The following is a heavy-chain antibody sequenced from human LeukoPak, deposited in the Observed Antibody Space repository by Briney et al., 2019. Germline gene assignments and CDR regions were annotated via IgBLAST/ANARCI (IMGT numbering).Heavy chain of an antibody. CDR2: ISSSSSYI. V-gene: IGHV3-21*01. CDR1: GFTFSSYS. D-gene: IGHD3-10*01. Sequence: GGSLRLSSAASGFTFSSYSMNWVRQAPGKGLEWVSSISSSSSYIYYADSVKGRFTISRDNAKNSLYLQMNSLRAEDTAVYYCARENYGSGSPALDYWGQGTLVTVSS. J-gene: IGHJ4*02. CDR3: ARENYGSGSPALDY.